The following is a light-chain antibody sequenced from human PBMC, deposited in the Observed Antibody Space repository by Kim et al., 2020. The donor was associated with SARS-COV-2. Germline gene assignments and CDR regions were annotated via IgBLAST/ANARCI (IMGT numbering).Light chain of an antibody. CDR2: GAS. Sequence: EILMTQSPDTLSVSPGERATLSCRASQSISINLAWYQQKPGQSPRLLIHGASTRATGIPGRFSGSGSGTEFTLTISSLQSEDFAVYYCQHYNNWPITFGQGTRLEIK. CDR3: QHYNNWPIT. V-gene: IGKV3-15*01. J-gene: IGKJ5*01. CDR1: QSISIN.